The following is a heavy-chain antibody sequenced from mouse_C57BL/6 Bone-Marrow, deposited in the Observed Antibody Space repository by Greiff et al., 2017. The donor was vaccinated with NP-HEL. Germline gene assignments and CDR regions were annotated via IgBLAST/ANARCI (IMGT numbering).Heavy chain of an antibody. Sequence: QVQLQQPGAELVKPGASVKMSCKASGYTFTSYWITWVKQRPGQGLEWIGDIYPGSGSTNYNEKFKSKATLTVDPSSSTAYMQLSSLTSEDSAVYYCARGRELVWYFDVWGTGTTVTVSS. CDR1: GYTFTSYW. D-gene: IGHD4-1*01. J-gene: IGHJ1*03. V-gene: IGHV1-55*01. CDR3: ARGRELVWYFDV. CDR2: IYPGSGST.